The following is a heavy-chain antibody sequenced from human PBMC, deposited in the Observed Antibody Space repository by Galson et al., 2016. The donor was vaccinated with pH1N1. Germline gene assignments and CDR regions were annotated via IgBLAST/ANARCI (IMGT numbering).Heavy chain of an antibody. J-gene: IGHJ3*02. D-gene: IGHD4-17*01. V-gene: IGHV5-51*03. CDR2: VNPGGSTI. CDR3: ARQYDFGDYRGDAFDI. CDR1: GYSFTRYW. Sequence: QSGAEVKKPGESLKISCKASGYSFTRYWIAWVRQVPGKGLEWVGVVNPGGSTISYSPPFQGQVTIPSDKSINTAYLQWISLKASDTATYYCARQYDFGDYRGDAFDIWGQGTMVIVSS.